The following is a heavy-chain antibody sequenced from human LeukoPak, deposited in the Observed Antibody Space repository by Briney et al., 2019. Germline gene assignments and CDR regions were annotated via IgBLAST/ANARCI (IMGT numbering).Heavy chain of an antibody. CDR2: IYYSGST. V-gene: IGHV4-59*08. J-gene: IGHJ4*02. CDR1: GGSISSYY. Sequence: SETLSLTCTVSGGSISSYYWSWIRQPPGKGLEWIGYIYYSGSTNYNPSLKSRVTISVDTSKNQFSLKLSSVTAADTAVYYCAANYYDSSGYDDWGQGTLVTVSS. CDR3: AANYYDSSGYDD. D-gene: IGHD3-22*01.